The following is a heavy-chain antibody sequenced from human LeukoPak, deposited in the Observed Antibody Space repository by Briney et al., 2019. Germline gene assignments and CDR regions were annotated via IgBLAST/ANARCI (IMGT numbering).Heavy chain of an antibody. J-gene: IGHJ1*01. D-gene: IGHD3-3*02. CDR1: GFTFSSYA. Sequence: PGGSLRLSCAASGFTFSSYAMSWVRQAPARGLGWVSSIRRDGDTFYADSVKGRFTLSRHESRSTVYLQMNNLRVADPAVYFCAKAIWFSIAHALLWRQGTLVTVSS. CDR2: IRRDGDT. CDR3: AKAIWFSIAHALL. V-gene: IGHV3-23*01.